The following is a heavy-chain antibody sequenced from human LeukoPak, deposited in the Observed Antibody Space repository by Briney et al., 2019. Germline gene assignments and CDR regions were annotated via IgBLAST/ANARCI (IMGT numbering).Heavy chain of an antibody. CDR1: GLSYSDSY. V-gene: IGHV3-11*03. Sequence: PGGSLRLSCAASGLSYSDSYMTWIHQAPGKGLEWVSYISNSGSYTNYADSVQGRFTASRDNAKNSLFLHMTSLRAEDTAVYYCARTAGRGPGGHFDYWSQGTLVIVSS. J-gene: IGHJ4*02. CDR2: ISNSGSYT. D-gene: IGHD3-10*01. CDR3: ARTAGRGPGGHFDY.